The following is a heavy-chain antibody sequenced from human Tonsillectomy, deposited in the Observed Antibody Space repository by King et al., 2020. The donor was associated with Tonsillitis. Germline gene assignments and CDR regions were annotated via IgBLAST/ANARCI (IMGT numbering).Heavy chain of an antibody. Sequence: VQLVESGAEVKRPGASVKVSCKASGYTFTGHCLHWVRQAPGQGLEWMGWINPNRGDTDYAQNFQGRVTMTRDTSISTAYMELSRLRSDDTAVYYCARDYYGSGNYPDAFDIWGQGTMVTVSS. CDR2: INPNRGDT. J-gene: IGHJ3*02. V-gene: IGHV1-2*02. CDR3: ARDYYGSGNYPDAFDI. CDR1: GYTFTGHC. D-gene: IGHD3-10*01.